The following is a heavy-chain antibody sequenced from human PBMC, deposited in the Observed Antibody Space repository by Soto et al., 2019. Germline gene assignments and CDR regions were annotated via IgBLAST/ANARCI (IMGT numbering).Heavy chain of an antibody. V-gene: IGHV4-59*12. Sequence: PSETLSLTCTVSGGSISTYDCGWIRHPPWKRLEWIGYIYYSGSTNYNPSLKSRVTISVDTSKNQFSLQLSSVTAADAAVYYCVRGFYDTRGYYAPFDSWGQGTLVPVSS. J-gene: IGHJ4*02. D-gene: IGHD3-22*01. CDR3: VRGFYDTRGYYAPFDS. CDR1: GGSISTYD. CDR2: IYYSGST.